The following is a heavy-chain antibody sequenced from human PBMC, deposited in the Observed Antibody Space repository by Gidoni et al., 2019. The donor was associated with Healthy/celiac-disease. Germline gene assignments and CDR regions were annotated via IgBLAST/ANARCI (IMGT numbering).Heavy chain of an antibody. CDR2: IYSSGST. D-gene: IGHD6-19*01. CDR3: ARRMAASSGWGWDY. J-gene: IGHJ4*02. V-gene: IGHV4-59*08. Sequence: QVQLQESGPGLVKPSETLSLTCTVSGGSISSYYWSWIRQPPGKGLEWIGYIYSSGSTNYNPSLKSRVTISVDTSKNQFSLKLSSVTAADTAVYYCARRMAASSGWGWDYWGQGTLVTVSS. CDR1: GGSISSYY.